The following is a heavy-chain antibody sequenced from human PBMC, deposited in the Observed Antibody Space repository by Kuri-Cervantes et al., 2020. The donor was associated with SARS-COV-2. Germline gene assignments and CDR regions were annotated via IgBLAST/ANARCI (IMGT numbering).Heavy chain of an antibody. J-gene: IGHJ5*02. CDR2: ISYDGSNK. V-gene: IGHV3-30-3*01. CDR1: GFTFSSYW. CDR3: AKSDWFDP. Sequence: GESLKISCAASGFTFSSYWMSWVRQAPGKGLEWVAVISYDGSNKYYADSVKGRFTISRDNSKNTLHLQMNSLRADDTAVYYCAKSDWFDPWGQGTLVTVSS.